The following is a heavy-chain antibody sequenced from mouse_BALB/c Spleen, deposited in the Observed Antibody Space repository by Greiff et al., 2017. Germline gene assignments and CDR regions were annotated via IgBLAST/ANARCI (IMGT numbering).Heavy chain of an antibody. Sequence: EVKLVESGGGLVQPGESLKLSCESNEYEFPSHDMSWVRKTPEKRLELVAAINSDGGSTYYPDTMERRFIISRDNTKKTLYLQMGSLRSEDTALYYCAGDLCPGWFAYWGEGTLVTVSA. CDR3: AGDLCPGWFAY. CDR1: EYEFPSHD. J-gene: IGHJ3*01. V-gene: IGHV5-2*01. CDR2: INSDGGST.